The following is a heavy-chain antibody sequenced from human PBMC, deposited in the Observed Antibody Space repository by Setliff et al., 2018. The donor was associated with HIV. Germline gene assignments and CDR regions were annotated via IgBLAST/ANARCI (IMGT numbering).Heavy chain of an antibody. J-gene: IGHJ4*02. D-gene: IGHD4-4*01. Sequence: SETLSLTCTVSGDSIITYYWTWIRQPPGKGLEWIGYIHHSGSSDDTPSLRLRXXISVDTPKNPFSLKLTSVTAAETAMYYCASEHYDSNYRRLDSGGQGIXXTVSS. CDR3: ASEHYDSNYRRLDS. V-gene: IGHV4-59*08. CDR1: GDSIITYY. CDR2: IHHSGSS.